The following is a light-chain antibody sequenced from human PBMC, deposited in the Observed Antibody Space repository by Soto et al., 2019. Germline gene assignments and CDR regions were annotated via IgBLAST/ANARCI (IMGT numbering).Light chain of an antibody. J-gene: IGKJ1*01. V-gene: IGKV3-15*01. CDR3: LHYHKSPRT. CDR1: QSVSSN. Sequence: EIVMTQSPATLSVSPGERATLSCRASQSVSSNLAWYQQKPGQAPRLLIYGASTRATGIPARFSSSGSRTEFTLTIFSLQSEDFAVYYCLHYHKSPRTFGQGTKVEIK. CDR2: GAS.